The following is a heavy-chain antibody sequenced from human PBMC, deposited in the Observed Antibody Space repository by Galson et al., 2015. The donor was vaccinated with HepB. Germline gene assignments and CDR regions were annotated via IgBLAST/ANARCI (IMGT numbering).Heavy chain of an antibody. CDR3: AREVGITMARGSNYYYYMDV. CDR2: IIPIFGTG. V-gene: IGHV1-69*13. CDR1: GATFSSYT. J-gene: IGHJ6*03. D-gene: IGHD3-10*01. Sequence: SVKVSCKASGATFSSYTITWVRQAPGQGLEWMGAIIPIFGTGNYAQKFQDRVTITADESTSTAYMELSSLRSEDTAVYYCAREVGITMARGSNYYYYMDVWGKGTTVTVTS.